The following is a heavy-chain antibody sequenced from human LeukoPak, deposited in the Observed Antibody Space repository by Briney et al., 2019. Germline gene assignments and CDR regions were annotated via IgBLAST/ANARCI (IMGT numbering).Heavy chain of an antibody. J-gene: IGHJ4*02. CDR2: ISSSGSPI. D-gene: IGHD6-19*01. Sequence: GGSLRLSCAASGFTFSDYYMSWIRQAPGKGLEWVSYISSSGSPIYYADSVKGRFTISRDNAKNSLYLQMNSLRAEDTAVYYCARVRSRIAVAGTGVGYWGQGTLVTVSS. CDR1: GFTFSDYY. CDR3: ARVRSRIAVAGTGVGY. V-gene: IGHV3-11*01.